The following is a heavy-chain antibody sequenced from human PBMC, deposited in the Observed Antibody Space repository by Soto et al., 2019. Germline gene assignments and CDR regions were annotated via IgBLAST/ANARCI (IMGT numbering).Heavy chain of an antibody. CDR3: ARAHRGGTTLSKGYCSGGSCSRELAFDI. V-gene: IGHV4-31*03. CDR1: GGSIGSGGYY. CDR2: IYYSGST. J-gene: IGHJ3*02. Sequence: PSETLSLTCTVSGGSIGSGGYYWSWIRQHPGKGLEWIGYIYYSGSTYYNPSLKSRVTISVDTSKNQFSLKLSSVTAADTAVYYCARAHRGGTTLSKGYCSGGSCSRELAFDIWGQGTMVTVSS. D-gene: IGHD2-15*01.